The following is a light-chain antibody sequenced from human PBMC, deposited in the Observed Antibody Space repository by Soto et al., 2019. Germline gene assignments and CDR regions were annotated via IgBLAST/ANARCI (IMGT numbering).Light chain of an antibody. J-gene: IGLJ1*01. V-gene: IGLV2-23*02. CDR1: SSVVGSYNL. CDR2: EVS. Sequence: SALTQPASVSGSPGQSITISCTGTSSVVGSYNLVSWYQQHPGKAPKLMIYEVSKRPSGVSNRFSGSKSGNTASLTISGLQAEDEADYYCCSYAGSSTYVFGTGTKVTV. CDR3: CSYAGSSTYV.